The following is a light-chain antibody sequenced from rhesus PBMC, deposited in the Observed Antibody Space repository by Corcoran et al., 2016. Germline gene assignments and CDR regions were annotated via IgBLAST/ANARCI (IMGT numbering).Light chain of an antibody. J-gene: IGKJ1*01. CDR3: QQHDSHPWT. CDR2: GSS. Sequence: DIQMTQSPSSLSASVGDRVTITCRASQTISSFLAWYQQKPGKVPKLLIYGSSSLESGVPSRFSGGGSGTEFTLTISSLQPEDFATYYCQQHDSHPWTFGQGTKVDIK. CDR1: QTISSF. V-gene: IGKV1-44*01.